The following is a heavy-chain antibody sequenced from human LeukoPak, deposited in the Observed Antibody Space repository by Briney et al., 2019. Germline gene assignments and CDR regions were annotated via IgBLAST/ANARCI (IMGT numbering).Heavy chain of an antibody. Sequence: GGSLRLSCAASGFTFGDYGMSWVRQAPGKGLEWVSGINWNGGSTGYADSVKGRFTIPRDNAKNSLYLQMNSLRAEDMALYYCARDSSSWEEFDYWGQGTLVTVSS. CDR2: INWNGGST. V-gene: IGHV3-20*04. CDR3: ARDSSSWEEFDY. D-gene: IGHD6-13*01. CDR1: GFTFGDYG. J-gene: IGHJ4*02.